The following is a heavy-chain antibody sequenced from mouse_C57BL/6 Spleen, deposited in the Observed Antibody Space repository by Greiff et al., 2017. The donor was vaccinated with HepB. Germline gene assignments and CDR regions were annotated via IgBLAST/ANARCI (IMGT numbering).Heavy chain of an antibody. CDR1: GFTFSSYG. D-gene: IGHD2-4*01. V-gene: IGHV5-6*01. CDR2: ISSGGSYT. J-gene: IGHJ2*01. CDR3: ARGDYDEGSYYFDY. Sequence: EVMLVESGGDLVKPGGSLKLSCAASGFTFSSYGMSWVRQTPDKRLEWVATISSGGSYTYYPDSVKGRFTISRDNAKNTLYLQMSSLKSEDTAMYYCARGDYDEGSYYFDYWGQGTTLTVSS.